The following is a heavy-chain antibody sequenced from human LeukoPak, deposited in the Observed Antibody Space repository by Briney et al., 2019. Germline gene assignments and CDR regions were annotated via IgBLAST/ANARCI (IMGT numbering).Heavy chain of an antibody. J-gene: IGHJ4*02. CDR3: AKLLWSARSYFDY. D-gene: IGHD5-18*01. CDR2: ISNSGDNT. V-gene: IGHV3-23*01. CDR1: GFTFSSYA. Sequence: PGGSLRLSCAASGFTFSSYAMSWVRQAPGKGLEWVSTISNSGDNTHYADSVKGRFTISRDNSKNTLYLQMNSLRVEDTAVYFCAKLLWSARSYFDYWGQGTLVTVSS.